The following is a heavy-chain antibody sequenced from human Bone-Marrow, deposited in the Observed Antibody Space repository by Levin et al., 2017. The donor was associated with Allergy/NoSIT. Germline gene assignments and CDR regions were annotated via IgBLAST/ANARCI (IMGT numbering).Heavy chain of an antibody. CDR2: MNPNSGNT. CDR3: ARVPAYYYYGMDV. Sequence: GGSLRLSCKASGYTFTSYDINWVRQATGQGLEWMGWMNPNSGNTGYAQKFQGRVTMTRNTSISTAYMELSSLRSEDTAVYYCARVPAYYYYGMDVWGQGTTVTVSS. V-gene: IGHV1-8*01. J-gene: IGHJ6*02. CDR1: GYTFTSYD.